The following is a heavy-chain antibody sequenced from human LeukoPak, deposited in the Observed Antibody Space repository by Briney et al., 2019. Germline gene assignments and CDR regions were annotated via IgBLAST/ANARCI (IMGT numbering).Heavy chain of an antibody. D-gene: IGHD6-6*01. Sequence: GGSLRLSCAASGFTFSSYGMHWVRQAPGKGLEWVAFIRYDGSNKYYADSVKGRFTISRDNSKNTLYLQMNSLRAEDTAVYYCAKTYSSSLFDYWGQGTLVTVSS. CDR3: AKTYSSSLFDY. CDR2: IRYDGSNK. CDR1: GFTFSSYG. J-gene: IGHJ4*02. V-gene: IGHV3-30*02.